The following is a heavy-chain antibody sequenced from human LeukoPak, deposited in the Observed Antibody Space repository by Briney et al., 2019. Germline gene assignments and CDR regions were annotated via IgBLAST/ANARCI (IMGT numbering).Heavy chain of an antibody. D-gene: IGHD3-10*01. CDR1: GGSISSYY. J-gene: IGHJ4*02. Sequence: PSETLSLTCTVSGGSISSYYWSWIRQPPGKGLEWIGYIYYSGSTNYNPSLKSRATISVDTSKNQFSLKLSSVTAADTAVYYCARLFGEYIFDYWGQGTLVTVSS. CDR3: ARLFGEYIFDY. V-gene: IGHV4-59*01. CDR2: IYYSGST.